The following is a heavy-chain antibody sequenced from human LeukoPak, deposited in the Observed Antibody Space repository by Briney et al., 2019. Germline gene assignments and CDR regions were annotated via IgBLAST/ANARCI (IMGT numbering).Heavy chain of an antibody. CDR3: ARIVIGSSSYNWNKPEGWFDP. CDR1: GFTFSSYS. J-gene: IGHJ5*02. Sequence: GGSLRLSCAASGFTFSSYSMNWVRQAPGKGLEWVSSISSSSSYIYYADSVKGRFTISRDNAKNSLYLQMNSLRSEDTAVYYCARIVIGSSSYNWNKPEGWFDPWGQGTLVTVSS. CDR2: ISSSSSYI. D-gene: IGHD1/OR15-1a*01. V-gene: IGHV3-21*04.